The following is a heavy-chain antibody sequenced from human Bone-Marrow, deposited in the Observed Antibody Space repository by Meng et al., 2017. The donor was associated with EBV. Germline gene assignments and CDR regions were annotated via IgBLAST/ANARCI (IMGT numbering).Heavy chain of an antibody. V-gene: IGHV4-4*02. CDR1: GGSISSRNW. CDR2: IYHSGST. D-gene: IGHD6-13*01. Sequence: QVHLQESCPVVVKPSGTLSLTCAVSGGSISSRNWWSWVRQPPGKGLEWIGEIYHSGSTNYNPSLKSRVTISVDKSKNQFSLKLSSVTAADTAVYYCASLAAAGPPFDYWGQGTLVTVSS. CDR3: ASLAAAGPPFDY. J-gene: IGHJ4*02.